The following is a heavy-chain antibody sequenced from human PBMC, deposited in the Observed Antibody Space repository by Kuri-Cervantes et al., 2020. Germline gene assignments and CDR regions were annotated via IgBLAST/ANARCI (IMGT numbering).Heavy chain of an antibody. CDR3: ARVRGSYFAFDI. V-gene: IGHV3-23*01. D-gene: IGHD1-26*01. CDR2: ISSFGGST. J-gene: IGHJ3*02. Sequence: GESLKISCAASGFSFSDYALSWVRQAPGKGLEWVAIISSFGGSTYYADSVKGRFTISRGNPKDTLYLQMSSLRSEDTAVYYCARVRGSYFAFDIWGQGTMVTVSS. CDR1: GFSFSDYA.